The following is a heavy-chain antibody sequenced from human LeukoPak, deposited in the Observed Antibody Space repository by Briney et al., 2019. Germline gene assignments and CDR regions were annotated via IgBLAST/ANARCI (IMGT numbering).Heavy chain of an antibody. Sequence: SETLSLTCAVYGGSFSGYYWSWIRQPPGKGLEWIGEINHSGSTNYNPSLKSRVTISVDTSKNQFSLKLSSVTAADTAVYYCARGGVPSVAGNLIKADGAFDIWGQGTMVTVSS. D-gene: IGHD6-19*01. CDR1: GGSFSGYY. CDR2: INHSGST. V-gene: IGHV4-34*01. CDR3: ARGGVPSVAGNLIKADGAFDI. J-gene: IGHJ3*02.